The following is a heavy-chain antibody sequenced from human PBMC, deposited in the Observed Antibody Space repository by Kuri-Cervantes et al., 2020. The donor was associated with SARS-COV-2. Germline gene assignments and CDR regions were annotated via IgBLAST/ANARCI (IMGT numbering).Heavy chain of an antibody. CDR2: IYPGDSNT. CDR3: ARRRDFWSGSPFDY. J-gene: IGHJ4*02. CDR1: GYDFSNYW. D-gene: IGHD3-3*01. V-gene: IGHV5-51*01. Sequence: GESLKISCKASGYDFSNYWIGWVRQMPGKGLEWLGIIYPGDSNTRYSPSFLGQATISADKSISTAYLQWSSLKASDTAMYYCARRRDFWSGSPFDYWGQGTLVTSPQ.